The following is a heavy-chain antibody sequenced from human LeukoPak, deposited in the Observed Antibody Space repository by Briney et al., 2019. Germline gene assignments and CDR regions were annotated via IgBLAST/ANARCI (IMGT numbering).Heavy chain of an antibody. Sequence: NPSETLSLTCAVYGGSFSNYYWSWIRQPPGKGLEWIGEINDSGRTNYNPSLMSRVTVSVDTSKKQFSLRLTSVTATDTAVYYCARRWNYRRNYYIDVWGKGATVSVSS. D-gene: IGHD1-7*01. CDR1: GGSFSNYY. J-gene: IGHJ6*03. CDR2: INDSGRT. V-gene: IGHV4-34*01. CDR3: ARRWNYRRNYYIDV.